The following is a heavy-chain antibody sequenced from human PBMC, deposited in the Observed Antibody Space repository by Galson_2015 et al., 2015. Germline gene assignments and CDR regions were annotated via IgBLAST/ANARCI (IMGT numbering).Heavy chain of an antibody. D-gene: IGHD4-11*01. Sequence: SLRLSCAASGFTFSSYAMSWVRQAPGKGLEWVSAISGSGGSTYYADSVKGRFTISRDNSKNTLYLQMNSLRAEDTAVYYCTKGHDPLLYSNSVDSWRQGPLVTVSS. V-gene: IGHV3-23*01. J-gene: IGHJ4*02. CDR1: GFTFSSYA. CDR3: TKGHDPLLYSNSVDS. CDR2: ISGSGGST.